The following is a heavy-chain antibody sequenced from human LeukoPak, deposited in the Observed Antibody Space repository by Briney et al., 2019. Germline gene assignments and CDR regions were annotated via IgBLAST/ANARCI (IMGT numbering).Heavy chain of an antibody. CDR2: ISSSSNYI. J-gene: IGHJ4*02. CDR1: GFTLSSDN. Sequence: GGSLRLSCAVSGFTLSSDNMNWVRQAPGKGLEWVSYISSSSNYIYYANSVKGRFTISRDNAKNSLYLQMNNLRAEDTAVYYCARVELRYFDGDYWGQGTLVTVSS. V-gene: IGHV3-21*01. CDR3: ARVELRYFDGDY. D-gene: IGHD3-9*01.